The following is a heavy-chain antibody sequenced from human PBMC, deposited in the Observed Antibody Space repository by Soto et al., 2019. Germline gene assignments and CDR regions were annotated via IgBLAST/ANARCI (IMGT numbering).Heavy chain of an antibody. J-gene: IGHJ4*02. D-gene: IGHD2-15*01. CDR2: INAGNGNT. CDR3: ARGYCSGGSRYTPGY. V-gene: IGHV1-3*01. Sequence: QVQLVQSGAEVKKPGASVKVSCKASGYTFTSYAMHWVRQAPGQRLEWMGWINAGNGNTKYSQKFQGRVTITRDTSASTAYMERSSLRSEDTAVQYGARGYCSGGSRYTPGYWGQGTLVTVSS. CDR1: GYTFTSYA.